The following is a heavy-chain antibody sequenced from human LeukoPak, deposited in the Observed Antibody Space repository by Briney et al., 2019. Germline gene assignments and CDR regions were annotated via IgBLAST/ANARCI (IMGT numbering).Heavy chain of an antibody. D-gene: IGHD2-21*02. CDR3: VRDRGDTEVTGNWFDP. CDR2: ISDDGSNK. Sequence: GGTLRLSCAGSGFTFSSYGMSWVRQAPGKGLEWVAVISDDGSNKYYAESVKGQFTISRDNSKNTLYLQMNSLRAEDTAVYYCVRDRGDTEVTGNWFDPWGLGTLITVSS. J-gene: IGHJ5*02. CDR1: GFTFSSYG. V-gene: IGHV3-30*03.